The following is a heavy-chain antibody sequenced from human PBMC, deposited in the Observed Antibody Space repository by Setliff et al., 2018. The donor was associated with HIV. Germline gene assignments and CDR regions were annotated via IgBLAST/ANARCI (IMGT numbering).Heavy chain of an antibody. CDR3: ARWREDRRDFDY. CDR1: GYTFTSYY. J-gene: IGHJ4*02. D-gene: IGHD3-22*01. CDR2: IIPIFGTP. V-gene: IGHV1-69*06. Sequence: GASVKVSCKASGYTFTSYYMHWVRQAPGQGLEWLGRIIPIFGTPNYAQKFQGRVTITADKSTSTAYMELSSLRSEDTAVYYCARWREDRRDFDYWGQGTLVTVSS.